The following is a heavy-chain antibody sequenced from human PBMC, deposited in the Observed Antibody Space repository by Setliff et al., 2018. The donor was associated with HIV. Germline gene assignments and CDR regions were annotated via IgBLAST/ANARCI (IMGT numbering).Heavy chain of an antibody. J-gene: IGHJ4*02. D-gene: IGHD4-17*01. Sequence: GASVKVSCKASGYTFTDYGINWVRQAPGQGLEWMGWINTNNGNPTYAQGFTGRFVFSSDTSVRTAYLQIVGLKAEDTAVYFCARDDYANTDLGFWGPGTLVTVSS. CDR2: INTNNGNP. CDR3: ARDDYANTDLGF. CDR1: GYTFTDYG. V-gene: IGHV7-4-1*01.